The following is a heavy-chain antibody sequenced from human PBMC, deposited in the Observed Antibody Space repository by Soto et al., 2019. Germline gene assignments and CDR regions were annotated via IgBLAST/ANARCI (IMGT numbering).Heavy chain of an antibody. V-gene: IGHV1-18*01. Sequence: GASVKVSCKASGYTFTSYGISWVRQAPGQGLEWMGWISAYNGNTNYAQKLQGRVTMTTDTSTSTAYMELRSLRSDDTAVYYCARDPLYYYDSSGYYWNYWGQGTLVTVSS. J-gene: IGHJ4*02. CDR1: GYTFTSYG. CDR3: ARDPLYYYDSSGYYWNY. D-gene: IGHD3-22*01. CDR2: ISAYNGNT.